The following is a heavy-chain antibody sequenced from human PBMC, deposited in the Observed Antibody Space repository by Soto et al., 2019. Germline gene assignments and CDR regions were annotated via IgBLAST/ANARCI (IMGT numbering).Heavy chain of an antibody. CDR2: ISGSGGST. V-gene: IGHV3-23*01. J-gene: IGHJ6*02. Sequence: GALRLSCAASGFTFSSYAMSWVRQAPGKGLEWVSAISGSGGSTYYADSVKGRFTISRDNSKNTLYLQMNSLRAEDTAVYYCAKDLGRDIVVVPAANYYYYGMDVWGQGTTVTVSS. CDR3: AKDLGRDIVVVPAANYYYYGMDV. D-gene: IGHD2-2*01. CDR1: GFTFSSYA.